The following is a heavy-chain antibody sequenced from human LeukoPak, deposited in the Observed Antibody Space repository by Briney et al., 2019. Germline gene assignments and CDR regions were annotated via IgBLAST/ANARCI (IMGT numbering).Heavy chain of an antibody. CDR3: AKGTDYEIYYYYYYMDV. CDR1: GFTFSGYS. V-gene: IGHV3-21*04. CDR2: ISGSSSYI. J-gene: IGHJ6*03. D-gene: IGHD4-17*01. Sequence: GGSLRLSCTASGFTFSGYSMNWVRQAPGKGLEWVSSISGSSSYIYYADSVKGRFTISRDNAKNSLSLQMNSLRAEDTAVYYCAKGTDYEIYYYYYYMDVWGKGTTVTVSS.